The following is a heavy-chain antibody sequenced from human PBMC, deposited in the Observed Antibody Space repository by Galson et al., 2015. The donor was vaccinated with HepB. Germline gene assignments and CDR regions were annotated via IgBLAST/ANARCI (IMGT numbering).Heavy chain of an antibody. CDR2: ISPGDSDT. CDR1: GYSLTNYR. CDR3: ARQRYTSGWTDY. D-gene: IGHD6-19*01. V-gene: IGHV5-51*01. J-gene: IGHJ4*02. Sequence: QSGAEVKKPGESLKISCKASGYSLTNYRIAWVRQMPGKGLEWMGIISPGDSDTRYSPSFQGQVTISADMSISTAYLQWSSLKASDTAMYYCARQRYTSGWTDYWGQGTLVTVSS.